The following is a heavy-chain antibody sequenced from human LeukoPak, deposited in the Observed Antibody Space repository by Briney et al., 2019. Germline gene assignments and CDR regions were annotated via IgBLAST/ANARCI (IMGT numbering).Heavy chain of an antibody. CDR2: IYYSGST. J-gene: IGHJ4*02. V-gene: IGHV4-59*08. CDR1: GGSISSYY. D-gene: IGHD2-8*02. CDR3: AGHHPRNTVDF. Sequence: SETLSLTCTVSGGSISSYYWSWIRQPPGKGLEWIGYIYYSGSTNYNPSLKSRVTISVDTSKNQFSLKLSSVAAADTAVYYCAGHHPRNTVDFWGQGTLVTVSS.